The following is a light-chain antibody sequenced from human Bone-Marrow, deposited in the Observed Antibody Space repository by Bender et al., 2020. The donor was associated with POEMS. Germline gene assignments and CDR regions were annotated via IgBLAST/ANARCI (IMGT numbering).Light chain of an antibody. V-gene: IGLV2-23*01. Sequence: QSALTQPASVSGSPGQSITISCTGTSSDVGNYDLVSWFQQHPGKAPKLMIYEDYKRPSGVSNRFSASKSANTASLTISGLQAEDEADFYCCSYAGSFIYVFGSGTQLSVL. CDR2: EDY. J-gene: IGLJ1*01. CDR1: SSDVGNYDL. CDR3: CSYAGSFIYV.